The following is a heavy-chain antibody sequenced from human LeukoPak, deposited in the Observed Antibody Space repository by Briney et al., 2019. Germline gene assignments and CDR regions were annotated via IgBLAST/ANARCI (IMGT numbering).Heavy chain of an antibody. J-gene: IGHJ4*02. V-gene: IGHV3-7*01. CDR1: GFSFSAAW. Sequence: GGSLSLSGEAPGFSFSAAWMTWVRQAPGKGLEWVATIKNDGSDKYYVDSVKGRFTLSRDNAKNLVYLQMNSLRVEDTAVYYCVNLGYSDGGQGTLVTVSS. CDR2: IKNDGSDK. CDR3: VNLGYSD. D-gene: IGHD5-12*01.